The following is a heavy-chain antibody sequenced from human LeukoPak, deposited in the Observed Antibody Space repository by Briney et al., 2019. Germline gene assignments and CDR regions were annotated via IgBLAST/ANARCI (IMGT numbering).Heavy chain of an antibody. D-gene: IGHD6-13*01. CDR3: ARLQYSSSWYRQDYYYYMDV. CDR2: IYYSGST. Sequence: SETLSLTCTVSGGSISSYYWSWIRQPPGKGLEWIGYIYYSGSTNYNPSLKSRVTISVDTSKNQFSLKLSSVTAADTAVYYCARLQYSSSWYRQDYYYYMDVWGKGTTVTVSS. V-gene: IGHV4-59*01. CDR1: GGSISSYY. J-gene: IGHJ6*03.